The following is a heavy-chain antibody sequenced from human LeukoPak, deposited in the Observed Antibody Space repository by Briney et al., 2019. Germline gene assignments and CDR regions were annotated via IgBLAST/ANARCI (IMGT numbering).Heavy chain of an antibody. Sequence: PGGSPTLSCAASGFTLSSYWMHWVRQGPGKGPVWVSRISPDGSDASYADSVKGRFIISRDNAKNTLYLQMNSLRVEDTAVYYCVRGAYSGSLDYWGQGTLVTVSS. CDR1: GFTLSSYW. V-gene: IGHV3-74*01. J-gene: IGHJ4*02. CDR3: VRGAYSGSLDY. D-gene: IGHD1-26*01. CDR2: ISPDGSDA.